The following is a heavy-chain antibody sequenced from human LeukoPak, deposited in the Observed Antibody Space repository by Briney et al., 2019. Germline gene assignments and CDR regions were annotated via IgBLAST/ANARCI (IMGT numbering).Heavy chain of an antibody. CDR2: IIPIFGTA. CDR1: GGTFSSYA. J-gene: IGHJ4*02. D-gene: IGHD4-17*01. V-gene: IGHV1-69*06. Sequence: SVKVSCKASGGTFSSYAISWVRQAPGQGLEWMGGIIPIFGTANYAQEFQGRVTITADKSTSTAYMELSSLRSEDTAVYYCARGATVPSRRYFDYWGQGTLVTVSS. CDR3: ARGATVPSRRYFDY.